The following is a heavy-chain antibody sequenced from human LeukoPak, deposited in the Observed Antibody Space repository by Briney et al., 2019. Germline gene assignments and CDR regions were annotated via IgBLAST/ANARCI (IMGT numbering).Heavy chain of an antibody. V-gene: IGHV3-23*01. J-gene: IGHJ4*02. CDR3: AKGTFCSSTSCLYYFDY. Sequence: PGGSLRLSCAASGFTFSSYAMSWVRQAPGKGLEWVSAISGSGGSTYYADSVKGRFTISRDNSKNTLSLQMNSLRLEDTAVYYCAKGTFCSSTSCLYYFDYWGQGTLVTVSS. CDR1: GFTFSSYA. CDR2: ISGSGGST. D-gene: IGHD2-2*01.